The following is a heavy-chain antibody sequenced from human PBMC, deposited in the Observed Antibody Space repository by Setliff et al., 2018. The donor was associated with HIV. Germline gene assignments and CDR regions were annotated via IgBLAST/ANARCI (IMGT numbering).Heavy chain of an antibody. CDR2: VYHSGST. J-gene: IGHJ4*02. CDR1: GYSISSGYY. D-gene: IGHD5-12*01. CDR3: ARSPLYSGYERYYFDY. Sequence: PSETLSLTCGVSGYSISSGYYWGWIRQPPGKGLEWIGNVYHSGSTNYNPSLKSRVTISLDRSKTQFSLKLSSVTAADTAVYYCARSPLYSGYERYYFDYWGQGTLVTVSS. V-gene: IGHV4-38-2*01.